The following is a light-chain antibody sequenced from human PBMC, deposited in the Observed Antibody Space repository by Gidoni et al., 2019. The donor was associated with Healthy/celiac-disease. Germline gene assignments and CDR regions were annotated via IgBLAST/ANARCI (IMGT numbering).Light chain of an antibody. CDR2: GAS. V-gene: IGKV3-20*01. CDR1: QIVSSSY. CDR3: QQYGSSPLT. Sequence: EIVLTQSPGTLSLSPGERATLSCRASQIVSSSYLAWYQQKPGQAPRLLIYGASSRATGIPDRFSGSGYGTDFTLTISRLEPEDFAVYYRQQYGSSPLTFGGGTKVEIK. J-gene: IGKJ4*01.